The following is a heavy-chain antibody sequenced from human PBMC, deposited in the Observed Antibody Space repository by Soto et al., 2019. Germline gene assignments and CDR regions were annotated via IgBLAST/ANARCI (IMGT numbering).Heavy chain of an antibody. V-gene: IGHV4-59*01. Sequence: SETLSLTWTVSGGSISSYYWSWIRQPPGKGLEWIGYIYYSGSTNYNPSLKSRVTISVDTSKNQFSLKLSSVTAADTAVYYCARVGIAAAGTLYFDYWGQGTLVTVS. CDR1: GGSISSYY. CDR3: ARVGIAAAGTLYFDY. D-gene: IGHD6-13*01. CDR2: IYYSGST. J-gene: IGHJ4*02.